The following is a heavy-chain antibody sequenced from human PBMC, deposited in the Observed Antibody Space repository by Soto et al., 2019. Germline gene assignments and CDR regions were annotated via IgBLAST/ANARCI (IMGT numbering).Heavy chain of an antibody. Sequence: EVQLLESGGGLVQPGGSLRLSCAVSGFTVSSYAVSWVRQAPGKGLEWVSALSGNGAGTYYTDSVKGRFTISRDISKNTLYLQMNSLRDEDTALYYCAKDRVSSYRGYSGYFDSWGRGSLVTVSS. J-gene: IGHJ4*02. CDR1: GFTVSSYA. V-gene: IGHV3-23*01. CDR3: AKDRVSSYRGYSGYFDS. CDR2: LSGNGAGT. D-gene: IGHD5-12*01.